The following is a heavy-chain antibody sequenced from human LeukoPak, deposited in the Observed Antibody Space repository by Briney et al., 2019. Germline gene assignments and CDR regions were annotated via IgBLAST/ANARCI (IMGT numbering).Heavy chain of an antibody. D-gene: IGHD5-18*01. CDR2: IIPILGTA. V-gene: IGHV1-69*13. CDR1: GGTFSSYA. J-gene: IGHJ5*02. CDR3: AREENTAMVLRP. Sequence: ASVKVSCKASGGTFSSYAIRWVRQAPGQGLEWMGGIIPILGTANYAQKFQGRVTITADESTSTAYMELSSLRSEDTAVYYCAREENTAMVLRPWGQGTLVTVSS.